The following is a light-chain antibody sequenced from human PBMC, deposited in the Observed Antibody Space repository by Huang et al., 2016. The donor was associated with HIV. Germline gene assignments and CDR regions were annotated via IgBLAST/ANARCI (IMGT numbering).Light chain of an antibody. J-gene: IGKJ4*01. V-gene: IGKV1-39*01. CDR1: QNLGSY. CDR3: QQTYTTPLT. CDR2: AAS. Sequence: DIQMTQSPSSLSASVGDRVTITCRASQNLGSYLNWYQQKPGKAPNLLIYAASNLQCGVPSRFNGSVSGTDFTVTIISLQPEDIASYVCQQTYTTPLTFGGRTKVEIK.